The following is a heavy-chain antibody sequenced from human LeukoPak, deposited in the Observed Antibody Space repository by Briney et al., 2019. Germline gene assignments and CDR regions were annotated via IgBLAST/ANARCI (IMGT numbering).Heavy chain of an antibody. D-gene: IGHD1-1*01. CDR2: GST. V-gene: IGHV4-59*12. Sequence: SETLSLTCTVSGGSISSYYWGWIRQPPGKGLEWIGSGSTYYNPSLKSRVTISVDRSKNQFSLKLSSVTAADTAVYYCARNWNGYMDVWGKGTTVTVSS. J-gene: IGHJ6*03. CDR3: ARNWNGYMDV. CDR1: GGSISSYY.